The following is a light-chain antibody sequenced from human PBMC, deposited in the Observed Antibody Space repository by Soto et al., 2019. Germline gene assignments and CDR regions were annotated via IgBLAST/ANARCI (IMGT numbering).Light chain of an antibody. CDR2: AAS. Sequence: IQLTQSPSSLSASVGDRVTITCRASQGISSYLAWYQQKPGKAPKLLIYAASTLQSGVPSRFSGSGSGTDFTLTISSLQPEAFATYYCQQLNSYPRITFGGGTKVEIK. CDR1: QGISSY. CDR3: QQLNSYPRIT. V-gene: IGKV1-9*01. J-gene: IGKJ4*01.